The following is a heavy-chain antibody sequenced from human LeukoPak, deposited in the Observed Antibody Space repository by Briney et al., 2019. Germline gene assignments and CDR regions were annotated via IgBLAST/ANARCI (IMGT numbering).Heavy chain of an antibody. D-gene: IGHD3-3*02. V-gene: IGHV4-39*03. CDR3: TRHLSRRKDF. CDR1: GGSFDSDNQY. Sequence: PSETLSLTCSVSGGSFDSDNQYWRWIRQPRGGGLEWIGSILYTVTNYYHPSLQSRISISIVRSKTQLSRKLTSVTAADTAKYYCTRHLSRRKDFWGPGVLVSVSS. J-gene: IGHJ4*02. CDR2: ILYTVTN.